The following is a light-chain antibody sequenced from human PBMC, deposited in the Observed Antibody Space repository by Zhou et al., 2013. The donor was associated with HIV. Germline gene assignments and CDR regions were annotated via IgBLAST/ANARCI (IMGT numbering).Light chain of an antibody. CDR2: DAS. CDR3: QKYNSAPPT. J-gene: IGKJ4*01. Sequence: ENVLTQSPVTLSLSPGERATLSCRASQSVTNNFLAWYQQKPGQAPGLLIYDASTLQSGVPSRFSGSGSGTDFTLTISSLQPEDVATYYCQKYNSAPPTFGGGTKVEIK. V-gene: IGKV3-20*01. CDR1: QSVTNNF.